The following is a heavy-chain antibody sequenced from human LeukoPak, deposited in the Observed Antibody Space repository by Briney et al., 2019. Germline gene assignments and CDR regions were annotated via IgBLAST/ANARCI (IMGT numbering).Heavy chain of an antibody. Sequence: ASVKDSCKASGYTYTGYYMHWVRQAPGQELEWMGRINPNSGGTNYAQKFQGRVTMTRDTSISTAYMELSRLRSDVTAVYYCARGRIAVAGNPDYWGQGTLVTVSS. CDR3: ARGRIAVAGNPDY. D-gene: IGHD6-19*01. J-gene: IGHJ4*02. CDR1: GYTYTGYY. CDR2: INPNSGGT. V-gene: IGHV1-2*06.